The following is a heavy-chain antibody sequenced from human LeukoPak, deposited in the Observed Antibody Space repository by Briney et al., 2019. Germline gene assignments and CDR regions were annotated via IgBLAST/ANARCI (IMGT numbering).Heavy chain of an antibody. V-gene: IGHV3-48*03. CDR3: ARDENGDFSFDY. CDR2: ISSSVSSI. J-gene: IGHJ4*02. D-gene: IGHD4-17*01. Sequence: GGSLRLSCAASGFTFSSYEMNWVRQAPGKGLEWVSYISSSVSSIYYADSVKGRFTISRDNAKNSLYLQMNSLRAEDTAIYYCARDENGDFSFDYWGQGTLVTVSS. CDR1: GFTFSSYE.